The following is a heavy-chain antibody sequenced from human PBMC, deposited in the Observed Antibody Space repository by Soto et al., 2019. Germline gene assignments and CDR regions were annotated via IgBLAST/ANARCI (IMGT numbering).Heavy chain of an antibody. D-gene: IGHD6-25*01. J-gene: IGHJ5*02. V-gene: IGHV4-59*01. CDR2: IHYSGST. CDR3: ARGGVAARKGRWFDP. Sequence: PSQILPVSCTVADGNSSSYYWGRIRQPPGKGLEWIGYIHYSGSTNYNPSLRSRVTISVDTPKNQFSLKVNSMIAADTAIYYFARGGVAARKGRWFDPWGQGTLVTVSS. CDR1: DGNSSSYY.